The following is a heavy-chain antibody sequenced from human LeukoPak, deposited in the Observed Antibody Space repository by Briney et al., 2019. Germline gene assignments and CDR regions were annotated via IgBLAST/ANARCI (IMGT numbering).Heavy chain of an antibody. D-gene: IGHD6-13*01. CDR3: ARDPRVIRGIAAGP. Sequence: ASVKVSCKTSGYTFTSYGISWVRQAPGQGLEWMGWISGYSGNTNYAQKLQDRVTMTTDTSTSTAYMELRSLKSDDTAVYYCARDPRVIRGIAAGPWGQGTLVTVSS. V-gene: IGHV1-18*01. CDR1: GYTFTSYG. J-gene: IGHJ4*02. CDR2: ISGYSGNT.